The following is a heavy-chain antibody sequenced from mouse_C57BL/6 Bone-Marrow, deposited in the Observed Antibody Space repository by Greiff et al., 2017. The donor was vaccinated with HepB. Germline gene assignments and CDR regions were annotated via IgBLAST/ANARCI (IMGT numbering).Heavy chain of an antibody. J-gene: IGHJ3*01. CDR1: GYTFTSYW. Sequence: QVQLQQPGAELVMPGASVKLSCKASGYTFTSYWMHWVKQRPGQGLEWIGEIDPSDSYTNYNQKFKGKSTLTVDKSSSTAYMQLNSLTSEDSAVYYCASYAPFAYWGQGTLVTVSA. D-gene: IGHD6-5*01. V-gene: IGHV1-69*01. CDR2: IDPSDSYT. CDR3: ASYAPFAY.